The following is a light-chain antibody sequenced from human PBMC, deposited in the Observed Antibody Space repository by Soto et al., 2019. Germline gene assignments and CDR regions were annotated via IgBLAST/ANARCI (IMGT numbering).Light chain of an antibody. V-gene: IGLV1-44*01. CDR3: AAWDDGLNGWL. CDR2: GNE. Sequence: QSVLTQPPSASGTPGQRVTISCSGSNSNVGNNTVNWYQQFPGTSPRLLIEGNEQRPSGVPDRFSGSKSANSASLAISGLKSEDEADYYCAAWDDGLNGWLFGGGTKVTVL. CDR1: NSNVGNNT. J-gene: IGLJ3*02.